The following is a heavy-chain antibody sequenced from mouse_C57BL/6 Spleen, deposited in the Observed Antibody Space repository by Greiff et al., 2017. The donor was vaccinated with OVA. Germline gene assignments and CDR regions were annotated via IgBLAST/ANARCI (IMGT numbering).Heavy chain of an antibody. CDR3: ARSGGYGNYEAMDY. CDR2: IYPGDGDT. Sequence: VQLQQSGPELVKPGASVKISCKASGYAFSSSWMNWVKQRPGTGLEWIGRIYPGDGDTNYYGKFKGKATLTADKSSSTAYMQLSSLTSEDSAVYFCARSGGYGNYEAMDYWGQGTSVTVSS. V-gene: IGHV1-82*01. D-gene: IGHD2-1*01. J-gene: IGHJ4*01. CDR1: GYAFSSSW.